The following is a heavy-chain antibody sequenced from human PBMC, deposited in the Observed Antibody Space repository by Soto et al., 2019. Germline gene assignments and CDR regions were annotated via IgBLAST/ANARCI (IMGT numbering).Heavy chain of an antibody. J-gene: IGHJ4*02. CDR1: GFSLSTSGVG. V-gene: IGHV2-5*02. CDR3: AHRLSHGRYSGYDYFDY. Sequence: SGPTLVNPTQTLTLTCTFSGFSLSTSGVGVGWIRQPPGKALEWLALIYWDDDKRYSPSLKSRLTITKDTSKNQVVLTMTNMDPVDTATYYCAHRLSHGRYSGYDYFDYWGQGTLVTVSS. CDR2: IYWDDDK. D-gene: IGHD5-12*01.